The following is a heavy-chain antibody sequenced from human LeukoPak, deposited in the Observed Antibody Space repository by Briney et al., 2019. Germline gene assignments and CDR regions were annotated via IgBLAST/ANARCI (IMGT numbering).Heavy chain of an antibody. D-gene: IGHD3-22*01. V-gene: IGHV4-59*01. J-gene: IGHJ4*02. CDR3: ARGLDTYYYDSSGYGFDY. Sequence: SETLSLTCTVSGGSISSYYWSWIRQPPGKGLEWLGYIYYSGSTNYNPSLKSRVTISVDTSKNQFSLKLSSVTAADTAVYYCARGLDTYYYDSSGYGFDYWGQGTLVTVSS. CDR1: GGSISSYY. CDR2: IYYSGST.